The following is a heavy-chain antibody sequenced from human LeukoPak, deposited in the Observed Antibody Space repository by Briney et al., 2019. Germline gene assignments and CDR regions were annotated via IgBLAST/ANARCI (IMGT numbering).Heavy chain of an antibody. J-gene: IGHJ4*02. CDR3: AISGPTSLFDY. CDR2: IYPGDSDT. V-gene: IGHV5-51*01. Sequence: GESLKISCKGSGYNFTNYYIAWVRQMPGKGLEWMGFIYPGDSDTIYSTSFQGQATISADRSTSTAYLQWSSLKASETAMYYCAISGPTSLFDYWGQGTLVTVSS. CDR1: GYNFTNYY. D-gene: IGHD6-25*01.